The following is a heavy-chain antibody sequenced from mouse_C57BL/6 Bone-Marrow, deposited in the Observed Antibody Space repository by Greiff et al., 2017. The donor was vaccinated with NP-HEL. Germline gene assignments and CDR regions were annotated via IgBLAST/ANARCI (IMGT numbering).Heavy chain of an antibody. D-gene: IGHD1-1*01. V-gene: IGHV1-64*01. CDR3: ARGGYYGWYFDV. Sequence: QVQLQQSGAELVKPGASVKLSCKASGYTFTSYWMHWVKQRLGQGLEWIGMIHPNSGSTNYNEKFKSKATLTVDKSSSTAYMQLSSLTSEDSAVYYCARGGYYGWYFDVWGTGTTVTVSS. CDR2: IHPNSGST. CDR1: GYTFTSYW. J-gene: IGHJ1*03.